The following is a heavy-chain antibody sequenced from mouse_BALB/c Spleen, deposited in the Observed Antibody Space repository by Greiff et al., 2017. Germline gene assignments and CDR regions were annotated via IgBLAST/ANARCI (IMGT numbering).Heavy chain of an antibody. J-gene: IGHJ4*01. CDR2: ISYSGST. CDR3: ARGTARARAMDY. V-gene: IGHV3-2*02. Sequence: DVKLVESGPGLVKPSQSLSLTCTVTGYSITSDYAWNWIRQFPGSKLEWMGYISYSGSTSYNPSLKSRISITRDTSKNQFFLQLNSVTTEDTATYYCARGTARARAMDYWGQGTSVTVSS. D-gene: IGHD3-2*01. CDR1: GYSITSDYA.